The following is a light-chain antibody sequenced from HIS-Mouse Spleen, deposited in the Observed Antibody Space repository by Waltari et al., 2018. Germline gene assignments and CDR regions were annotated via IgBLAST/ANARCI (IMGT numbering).Light chain of an antibody. CDR1: SSDVGGYNY. V-gene: IGLV2-14*01. Sequence: QSALTQPASVSGSPGQSITISCTGTSSDVGGYNYVSWYQHNPGKAPKHMIYEVRNRPSGVSNRFSGSKSGNTASLTISGLQAEDEADYYCSSYTSSSTPYVFGTGTKVTVL. J-gene: IGLJ1*01. CDR3: SSYTSSSTPYV. CDR2: EVR.